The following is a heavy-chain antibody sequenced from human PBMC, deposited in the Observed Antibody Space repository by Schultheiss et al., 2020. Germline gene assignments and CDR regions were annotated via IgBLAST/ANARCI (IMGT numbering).Heavy chain of an antibody. CDR1: GFTFSSYA. CDR2: ISWNSGSI. D-gene: IGHD3-10*01. Sequence: GGSLRLSCAASGFTFSSYAMHWVRQAPGKGLEWVSGISWNSGSIGYADSVKGRFTISRDNAKNSLYLQMNSLRAEDTAVYYCAKVKMEYYYGSGSLYYFDYWGQGTLVTVSS. J-gene: IGHJ4*02. V-gene: IGHV3-9*01. CDR3: AKVKMEYYYGSGSLYYFDY.